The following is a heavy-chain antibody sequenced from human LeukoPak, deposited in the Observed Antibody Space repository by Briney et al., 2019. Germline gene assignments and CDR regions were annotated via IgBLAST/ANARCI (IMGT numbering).Heavy chain of an antibody. CDR3: ARDRGRDDPDAFDI. D-gene: IGHD1-1*01. CDR1: GGSISSYY. Sequence: SETLSLTCTVSGGSISSYYWSWIRQPPGKGLEWIGYIYYSGSTNYNPSLKSRVTISEDTSKNQFSLKLSSVTAADTAVYYCARDRGRDDPDAFDIWGQGTMVTVSS. J-gene: IGHJ3*02. V-gene: IGHV4-59*01. CDR2: IYYSGST.